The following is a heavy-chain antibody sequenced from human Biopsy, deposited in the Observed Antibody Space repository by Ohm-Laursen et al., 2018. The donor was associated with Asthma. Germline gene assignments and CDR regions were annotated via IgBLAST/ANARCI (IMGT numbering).Heavy chain of an antibody. CDR1: GYSLTDFS. CDR3: ARCQVGYSSGWSLLLKKIYYSGMDV. Sequence: SSVKVSCKISGYSLTDFSMHWVRQAPGQGLEWLGGIMTVFGTTNYAQKFQGRVTITADESTSTAYMEVTSLRSEDTAIYYCARCQVGYSSGWSLLLKKIYYSGMDVWGQGTAVTVSS. V-gene: IGHV1-69*01. CDR2: IMTVFGTT. J-gene: IGHJ6*02. D-gene: IGHD6-19*01.